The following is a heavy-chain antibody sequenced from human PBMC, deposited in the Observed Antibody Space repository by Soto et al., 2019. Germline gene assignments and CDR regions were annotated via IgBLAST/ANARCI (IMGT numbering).Heavy chain of an antibody. CDR3: AREGYSGSSLGSIGYYYYYGMDV. V-gene: IGHV1-69*13. CDR2: IIPIFGTA. D-gene: IGHD6-6*01. Sequence: SVKVSCKASGGTFSSYAISWVRQAPGQGLEWMGGIIPIFGTANYAQKFQGRVTITADESTSTAYMELSSLRSEDTAVYYCAREGYSGSSLGSIGYYYYYGMDVWGQGTTVTVSS. CDR1: GGTFSSYA. J-gene: IGHJ6*02.